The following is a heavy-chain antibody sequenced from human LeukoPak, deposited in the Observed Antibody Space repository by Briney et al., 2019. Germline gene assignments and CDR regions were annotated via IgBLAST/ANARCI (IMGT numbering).Heavy chain of an antibody. D-gene: IGHD3-3*01. CDR2: IYHSGIT. Sequence: PSETLSLTCTLSVGSISRYYWSWIPQSPEKGLEWIGYIYHSGITNYNPSLKSRVTISVDTSNNQFSLKLRSVTAADTAVYYCASTALFYDFWKGMDVWGQGTTVTVSS. V-gene: IGHV4-59*01. J-gene: IGHJ6*02. CDR1: VGSISRYY. CDR3: ASTALFYDFWKGMDV.